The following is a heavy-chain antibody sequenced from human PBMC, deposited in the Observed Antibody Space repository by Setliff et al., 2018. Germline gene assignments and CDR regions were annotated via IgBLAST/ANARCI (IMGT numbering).Heavy chain of an antibody. CDR3: TTEPPRWYYFDS. V-gene: IGHV3-33*01. Sequence: PGGSLRLSCAASGFTFSSYAMHWVRQAPGKGLEWVAVIWNDGRNKFYADSVYGRFTVSRDNSKNTLFLQMNSLIIEDTAVYYCTTEPPRWYYFDSWGQGTLVTVSS. D-gene: IGHD6-13*01. J-gene: IGHJ4*02. CDR1: GFTFSSYA. CDR2: IWNDGRNK.